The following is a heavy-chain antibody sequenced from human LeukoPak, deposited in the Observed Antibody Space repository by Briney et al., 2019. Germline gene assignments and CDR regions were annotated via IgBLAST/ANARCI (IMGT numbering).Heavy chain of an antibody. D-gene: IGHD3-16*01. CDR2: IFRNVETMQT. CDR1: GLTFTNTW. Sequence: NPGGSLRLSCEASGLTFTNTWLTWVRRAPGKRLEWVGSIFRNVETMQTEYAAPLKGTFTISRYDSKNTLYLQMNSLTTEDTAIYYGGAYIVGFGGDCWGQGTPVTVSS. V-gene: IGHV3-15*01. CDR3: GAYIVGFGGDC. J-gene: IGHJ4*02.